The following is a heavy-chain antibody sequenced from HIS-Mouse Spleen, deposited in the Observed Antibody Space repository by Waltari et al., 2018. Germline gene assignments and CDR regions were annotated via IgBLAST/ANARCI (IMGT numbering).Heavy chain of an antibody. CDR2: ISSSSSTI. Sequence: EVQLVESGGGLVQPGGSLRLSCAASGFTFSSYSMNWVRQAPGKGLEWVSYISSSSSTIYYADSVKGRFTISRDNAKNSLYLQMNSLRAEDTAVYYCARGRMKYGSGTGLHFDYWGQGTLVTVSS. J-gene: IGHJ4*02. CDR1: GFTFSSYS. CDR3: ARGRMKYGSGTGLHFDY. D-gene: IGHD3-10*01. V-gene: IGHV3-48*01.